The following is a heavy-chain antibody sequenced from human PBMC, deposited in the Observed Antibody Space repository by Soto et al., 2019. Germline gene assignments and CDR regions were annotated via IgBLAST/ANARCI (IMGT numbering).Heavy chain of an antibody. V-gene: IGHV3-30*18. CDR3: AQGRPTVGAFDI. D-gene: IGHD4-17*01. Sequence: PGGSLGLSCAASGFSFSSYGMQWVRQAPGKGLEWVAVISYDGSNKYYADSVKGRFTISRDNSKNTLYLQMNSLRAEDTAVYYCAQGRPTVGAFDIWGQGTMVTVSS. CDR2: ISYDGSNK. J-gene: IGHJ3*02. CDR1: GFSFSSYG.